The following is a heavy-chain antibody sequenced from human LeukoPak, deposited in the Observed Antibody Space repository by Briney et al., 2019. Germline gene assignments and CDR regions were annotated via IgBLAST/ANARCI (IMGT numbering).Heavy chain of an antibody. CDR1: GYTFTSYY. CDR3: AESSPLRYNCNGVFLPDL. CDR2: INPSGGST. J-gene: IGHJ5*02. D-gene: IGHD1-20*01. Sequence: GASVKVSCKASGYTFTSYYMHWVRQAPGQGLEWMGIINPSGGSTSYAQKFQGRVTMTRDMSTSTVYMELSSLRSEATAVYYCAESSPLRYNCNGVFLPDLWGQGTLVTVSS. V-gene: IGHV1-46*01.